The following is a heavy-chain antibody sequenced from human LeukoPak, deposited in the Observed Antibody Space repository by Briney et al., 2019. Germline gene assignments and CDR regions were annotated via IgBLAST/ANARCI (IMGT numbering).Heavy chain of an antibody. CDR2: IYYSGST. Sequence: SETLSLTCTVSGGSINSYYWNWIRQPPGKGPEWIGYIYYSGSTNYNPSLRSRVTISLDTSKKQFSLKLSSVTAADTAIYYCARKGGTVPDYWGQGTLVTVSS. V-gene: IGHV4-59*01. J-gene: IGHJ4*02. CDR1: GGSINSYY. D-gene: IGHD4-17*01. CDR3: ARKGGTVPDY.